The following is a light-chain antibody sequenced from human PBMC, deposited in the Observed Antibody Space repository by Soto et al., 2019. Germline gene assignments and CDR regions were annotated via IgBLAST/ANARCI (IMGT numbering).Light chain of an antibody. CDR3: TSYTTTSTVV. CDR2: DVS. Sequence: HSVLAQPASVSGSPGQSITISCTGTSSDVGGYNYVSWYQQHPGKAPKLIIYDVSNRPSGVSDRFSGSKSGNTASLTISGLQAEDEADYYCTSYTTTSTVVFGGGTKVTVL. CDR1: SSDVGGYNY. J-gene: IGLJ2*01. V-gene: IGLV2-14*01.